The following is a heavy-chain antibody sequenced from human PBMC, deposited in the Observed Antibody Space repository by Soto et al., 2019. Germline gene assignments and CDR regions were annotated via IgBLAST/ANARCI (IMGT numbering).Heavy chain of an antibody. CDR1: GGTFSSYA. V-gene: IGHV1-18*01. J-gene: IGHJ5*02. CDR2: IIANNGNT. CDR3: ARTAAQYDFWSGYRRWFDP. D-gene: IGHD3-3*01. Sequence: GASVKVSCKASGGTFSSYAISWVRQAPGQGLEWMGGIIANNGNTNYAQKLQGRVTMTTDTSTSTAYMELRSLRSDDTAVYYCARTAAQYDFWSGYRRWFDPWGQGTLVTVSS.